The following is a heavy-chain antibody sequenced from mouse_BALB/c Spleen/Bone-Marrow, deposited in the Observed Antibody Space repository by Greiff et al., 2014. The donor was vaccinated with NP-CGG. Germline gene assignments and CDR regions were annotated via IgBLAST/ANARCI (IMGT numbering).Heavy chain of an antibody. J-gene: IGHJ1*01. CDR1: GYSFTGYF. CDR2: INPYNGDT. V-gene: IGHV1-20*02. Sequence: VQLQQPGPELVKPGASVKISCKASGYSFTGYFMSWVMQSHGKSLEWIGRINPYNGDTFYNQKFKGKATLTVDKSSSTAHMELRSLASEDSAVYYCAREGGYYYGSSPYFDVWGAGTTVTVSS. CDR3: AREGGYYYGSSPYFDV. D-gene: IGHD1-1*01.